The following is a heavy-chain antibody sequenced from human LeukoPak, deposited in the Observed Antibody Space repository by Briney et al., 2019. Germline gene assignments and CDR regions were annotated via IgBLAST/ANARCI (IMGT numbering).Heavy chain of an antibody. D-gene: IGHD2-2*01. CDR1: GGSISSSSYY. Sequence: SETLSLTCTVSGGSISSSSYYWSWIRQPPGKGLEWIGEINHSGSTNYNPSLKSRVTISVDTSKNQFSLKLSSVTAADTAVYYCARDHRTYLYYMDVWGKGTTVTISS. CDR3: ARDHRTYLYYMDV. V-gene: IGHV4-39*07. CDR2: INHSGST. J-gene: IGHJ6*03.